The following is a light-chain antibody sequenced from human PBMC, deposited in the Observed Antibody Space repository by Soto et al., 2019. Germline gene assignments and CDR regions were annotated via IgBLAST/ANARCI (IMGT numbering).Light chain of an antibody. Sequence: IVLTQSPGTLSLSPGERATLSCRASQSVSSSYLAWYQQKPGQAPRLLIYGASSRATGIPDRFSGSGSGTDFTLTISRLEPEDFAVYYCQQYGSSPPWVTFGPGTKVDIK. J-gene: IGKJ3*01. V-gene: IGKV3-20*01. CDR2: GAS. CDR1: QSVSSSY. CDR3: QQYGSSPPWVT.